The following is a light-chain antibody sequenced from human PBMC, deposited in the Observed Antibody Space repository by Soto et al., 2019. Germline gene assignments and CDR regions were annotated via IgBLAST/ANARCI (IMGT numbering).Light chain of an antibody. CDR3: CLYIAATPYV. V-gene: IGLV2-23*01. CDR1: SGFVGSFSL. J-gene: IGLJ1*01. CDR2: EAH. Sequence: QSALAQPASVSGSPGQSITISCTGTSGFVGSFSLVSWYQQHPGKAPKVMISEAHRRPSGVPDRFSGSTSVNSSSLTISGLQADDEADYYCCLYIAATPYVFGTGTKVT.